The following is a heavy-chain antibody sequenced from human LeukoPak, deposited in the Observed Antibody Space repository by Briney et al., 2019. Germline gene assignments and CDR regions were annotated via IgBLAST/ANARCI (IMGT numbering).Heavy chain of an antibody. J-gene: IGHJ4*02. V-gene: IGHV3-53*01. CDR3: ARQGCSGGSCYWGYMYYFDY. CDR2: IYSGGST. Sequence: GGSLRLSCAASGFTVSSNYMSWVRQAPGKGLEWVSVIYSGGSTYYADSVKGRFTISRDNSKNTLYLQMNSLRAEDTAVYYCARQGCSGGSCYWGYMYYFDYWGQGTLVTVSS. CDR1: GFTVSSNY. D-gene: IGHD2-15*01.